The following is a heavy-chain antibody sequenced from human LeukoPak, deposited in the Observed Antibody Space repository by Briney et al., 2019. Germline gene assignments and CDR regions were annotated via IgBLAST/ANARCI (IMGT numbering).Heavy chain of an antibody. CDR1: GGSFSGYY. CDR2: INHSGST. V-gene: IGHV4-34*01. D-gene: IGHD2-8*01. Sequence: PSETLSLTCAVYGGSFSGYYWSWIRQPPGKGLEWIGEINHSGSTNYNPSLKSRVTISVDTSKNQFSLKLSSVTAADTAVYYCARQGVDPFFDYWGQGTLVTVSS. CDR3: ARQGVDPFFDY. J-gene: IGHJ4*02.